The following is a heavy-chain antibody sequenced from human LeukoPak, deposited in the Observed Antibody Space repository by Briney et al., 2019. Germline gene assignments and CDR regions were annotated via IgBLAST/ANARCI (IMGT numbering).Heavy chain of an antibody. Sequence: TGGSLRLSCAASEFTFSSYGMHWVRQAPGKGLEWVAVISYDGSNKYYADSVKGRFTISRDNSKNTLYLQMNSLRAEDTAVYYCAKGSSYSSSSAFYWGQGTLVTVSS. J-gene: IGHJ4*02. CDR3: AKGSSYSSSSAFY. CDR2: ISYDGSNK. CDR1: EFTFSSYG. D-gene: IGHD6-6*01. V-gene: IGHV3-30*18.